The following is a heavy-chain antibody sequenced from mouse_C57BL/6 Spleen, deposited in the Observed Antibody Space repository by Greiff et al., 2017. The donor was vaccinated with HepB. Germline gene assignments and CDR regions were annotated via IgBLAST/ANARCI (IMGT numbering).Heavy chain of an antibody. Sequence: DVKLVESGGGLVKPGGSLKLSCAASGFTFSSYTMSWVRQTPEKRLEWVATISGGGGNTYYPDSVKGRFTISRDNAKNTLYLQMSSLRSEDTALYYCARRRGGYFDYWGQGTTLTVSS. J-gene: IGHJ2*01. CDR1: GFTFSSYT. CDR2: ISGGGGNT. V-gene: IGHV5-9*01. CDR3: ARRRGGYFDY.